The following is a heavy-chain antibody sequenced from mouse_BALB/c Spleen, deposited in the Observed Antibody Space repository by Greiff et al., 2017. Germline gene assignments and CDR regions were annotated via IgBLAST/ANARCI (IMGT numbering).Heavy chain of an antibody. CDR1: GFTFSSYT. D-gene: IGHD2-10*02. Sequence: EVKLMESGGGLVKPGGSLKLSCAASGFTFSSYTMSWVRQTPEKRLEWVATISSGGSYTYYPDSVKGRFTISRDNAKNTLYLQMSSLKSEDTAMYYCTREYGNYEDLFAYWGQGTLVTVSA. J-gene: IGHJ3*01. CDR2: ISSGGSYT. V-gene: IGHV5-6-4*01. CDR3: TREYGNYEDLFAY.